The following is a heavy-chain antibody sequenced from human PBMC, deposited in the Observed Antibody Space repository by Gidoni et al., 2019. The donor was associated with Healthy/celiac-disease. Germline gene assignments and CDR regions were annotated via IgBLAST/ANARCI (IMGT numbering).Heavy chain of an antibody. Sequence: EVQLVESGGGLVQPGGSLRLSCAASGFTFSSYSMNWVRQAPGKGLEWVSYISSSSSTIYYADSVKGRFTISRDNAKNSLYLQMNSLRDEDTAVYYCASMFTIFGVVSPTLPGSYYYGMDVWGQGTTVTVSS. D-gene: IGHD3-3*01. CDR1: GFTFSSYS. CDR3: ASMFTIFGVVSPTLPGSYYYGMDV. CDR2: ISSSSSTI. J-gene: IGHJ6*02. V-gene: IGHV3-48*02.